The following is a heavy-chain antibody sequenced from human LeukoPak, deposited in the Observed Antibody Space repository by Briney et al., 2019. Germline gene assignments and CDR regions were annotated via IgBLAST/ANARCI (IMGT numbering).Heavy chain of an antibody. Sequence: GASVKVSCKASGYTFTSHYIHWVRQVPGQGLEWMGIINPSGGSTSYAQKFQGRVTMTRDTSTSTVYMELSSLRSEDTAVYYCARGSSGWYSVAYWGQGTLVTVSS. CDR3: ARGSSGWYSVAY. CDR2: INPSGGST. V-gene: IGHV1-46*01. J-gene: IGHJ4*02. D-gene: IGHD6-19*01. CDR1: GYTFTSHY.